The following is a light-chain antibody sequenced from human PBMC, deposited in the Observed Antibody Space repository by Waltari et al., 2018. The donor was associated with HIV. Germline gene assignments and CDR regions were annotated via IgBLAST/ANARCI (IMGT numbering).Light chain of an antibody. CDR3: ASYTRSGILL. CDR1: SSDIGAYNF. V-gene: IGLV2-14*01. Sequence: QSALTQPASVSGSPGKSITISCIGSSSDIGAYNFVSWYQQRPGKAPKLMIYEVIDRPSGSSNRFSGSKSGITASLTISGLQADDEADYYCASYTRSGILLFGGGTRLTVL. J-gene: IGLJ2*01. CDR2: EVI.